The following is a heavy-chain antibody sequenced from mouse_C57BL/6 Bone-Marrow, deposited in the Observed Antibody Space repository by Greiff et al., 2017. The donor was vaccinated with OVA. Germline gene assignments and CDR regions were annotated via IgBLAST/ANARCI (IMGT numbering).Heavy chain of an antibody. CDR2: IDPENGDT. CDR1: GFNIKDDY. J-gene: IGHJ3*01. Sequence: VQLQQSGAELVRPGALVKLSCTASGFNIKDDYMHWVKQRPEQGLEWIGWIDPENGDTEYASKFQGKATITADTSSNTAYLQLSSLTSEDTAVYYCTTLWLRRGVFAYWGQGTLVTVSA. D-gene: IGHD2-2*01. V-gene: IGHV14-4*01. CDR3: TTLWLRRGVFAY.